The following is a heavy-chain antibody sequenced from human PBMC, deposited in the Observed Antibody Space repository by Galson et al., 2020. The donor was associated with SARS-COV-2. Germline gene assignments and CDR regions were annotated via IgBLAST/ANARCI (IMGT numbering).Heavy chain of an antibody. CDR3: ARQAIRGMDAFDI. Sequence: ETSETLSLTCTVSGDSISSSSYYWGWIRQPPGKGLEWIGSIYSSGSTFYNPSLGSRVTISVDTSKIHFSLKLYSVTAADTALYYCARQAIRGMDAFDIWGQGTMVTVSS. J-gene: IGHJ3*02. D-gene: IGHD3-16*01. CDR1: GDSISSSSYY. CDR2: IYSSGST. V-gene: IGHV4-39*01.